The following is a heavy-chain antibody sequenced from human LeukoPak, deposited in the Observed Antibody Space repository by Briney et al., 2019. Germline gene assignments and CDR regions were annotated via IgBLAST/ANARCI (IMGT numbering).Heavy chain of an antibody. J-gene: IGHJ4*02. Sequence: GESLKISCKASGYRFPGYWITWVRQMPGKGLEWMGGIDPIDSYTTYSPSFQGHVTISADKSIATVCLQWSSLKASDTAMYYCARARVDTAMADFDYWGQGTLVTVSS. D-gene: IGHD5-18*01. CDR2: IDPIDSYT. CDR3: ARARVDTAMADFDY. CDR1: GYRFPGYW. V-gene: IGHV5-10-1*01.